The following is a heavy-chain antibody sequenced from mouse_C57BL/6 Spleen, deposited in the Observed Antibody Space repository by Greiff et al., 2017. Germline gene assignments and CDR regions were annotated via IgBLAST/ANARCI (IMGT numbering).Heavy chain of an antibody. D-gene: IGHD2-4*01. J-gene: IGHJ3*01. Sequence: VQLKESGPGLVKPSQSLSLTCSVTGYSITSGYYWNWIRQFPGNKLEWMGYISYDGSNNYNPSLKNRISITRDTSKNQFFLKLNSVTTEDTATYYCAREYDYDVQRFAYWGQGTLVTVSA. CDR1: GYSITSGYY. CDR3: AREYDYDVQRFAY. CDR2: ISYDGSN. V-gene: IGHV3-6*01.